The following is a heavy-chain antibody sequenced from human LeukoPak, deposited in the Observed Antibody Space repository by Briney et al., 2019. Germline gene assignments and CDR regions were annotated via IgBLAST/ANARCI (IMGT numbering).Heavy chain of an antibody. CDR1: AYFISIGYS. J-gene: IGHJ3*02. V-gene: IGHV4-38-2*01. Sequence: SETLSLTSPVSAYFISIGYSWCWIPQPPGKGLEWIGALYHSGSTYYNPSLKSRVTISVDTSKNQFSLKLSSVTAADTAVYYCARPTPTIAAAGPDDAFDIWGQGTMVTVSS. CDR3: ARPTPTIAAAGPDDAFDI. D-gene: IGHD6-13*01. CDR2: LYHSGST.